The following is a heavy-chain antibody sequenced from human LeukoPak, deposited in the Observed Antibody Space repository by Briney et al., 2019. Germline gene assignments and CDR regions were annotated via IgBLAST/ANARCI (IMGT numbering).Heavy chain of an antibody. D-gene: IGHD4-11*01. J-gene: IGHJ4*02. V-gene: IGHV1-2*02. CDR2: INPNSGGT. Sequence: ASVKVSCKASGYTFTGYYMHWVRQAPGQGLEWMGWINPNSGGTNYAQKFQGRVTMTRDTSISTAYMELNSLRAEDTAVYHCANPPTVTSFDYWGQGTLVTVSS. CDR3: ANPPTVTSFDY. CDR1: GYTFTGYY.